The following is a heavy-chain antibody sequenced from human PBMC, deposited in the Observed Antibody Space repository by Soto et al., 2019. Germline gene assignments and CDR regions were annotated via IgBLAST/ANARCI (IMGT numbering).Heavy chain of an antibody. CDR1: GYTFTSYD. D-gene: IGHD3-3*01. Sequence: QVPLVQSGAEVKKPWASVKVSCKASGYTFTSYDINLVRQATGQAREWMGWMNPNSGNTGYAQKFQGRVTMTRSTSILTAYMEPSRLRSEDTAVYYWSRGPAGITIFGAVIDWYNWFDPWGQGTLVTVSS. V-gene: IGHV1-8*01. J-gene: IGHJ5*02. CDR2: MNPNSGNT. CDR3: SRGPAGITIFGAVIDWYNWFDP.